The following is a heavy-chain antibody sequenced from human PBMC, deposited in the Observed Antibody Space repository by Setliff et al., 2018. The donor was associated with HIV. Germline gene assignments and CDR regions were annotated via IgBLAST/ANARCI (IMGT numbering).Heavy chain of an antibody. D-gene: IGHD3-16*01. V-gene: IGHV4-38-2*01. Sequence: SETLSLTCAVSGYFISDGYYWGWIRQPPGKGPEWIGSVHHSGSAHFNPSLKSRVAMSVDTSENQFSLTLSSGTAADTAVYYCASPRSLLVWYDAFDIWGQGTMVTVSS. CDR1: GYFISDGYY. CDR2: VHHSGSA. J-gene: IGHJ3*02. CDR3: ASPRSLLVWYDAFDI.